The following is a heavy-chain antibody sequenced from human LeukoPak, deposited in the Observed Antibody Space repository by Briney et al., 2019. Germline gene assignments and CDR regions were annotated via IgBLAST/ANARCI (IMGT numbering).Heavy chain of an antibody. CDR1: GGSISSYY. CDR3: AREADSSGWYGDAFDI. D-gene: IGHD6-19*01. Sequence: PSETLSLTCTVSGGSISSYYWSWIRQPPGKGLEWIGYIYYSGSTNYNPSLKSRVTISVDTPKNQFSLKLSSVTAADTAEYYCAREADSSGWYGDAFDIWGQGTMVTVSS. V-gene: IGHV4-59*01. CDR2: IYYSGST. J-gene: IGHJ3*02.